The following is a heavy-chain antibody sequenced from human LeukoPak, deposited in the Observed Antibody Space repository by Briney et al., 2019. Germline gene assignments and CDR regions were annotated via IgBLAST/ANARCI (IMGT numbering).Heavy chain of an antibody. CDR3: ARDNSVRDEAWWFNP. CDR1: GYTLTELS. V-gene: IGHV1-24*01. CDR2: FDPEDGET. J-gene: IGHJ5*02. D-gene: IGHD5-24*01. Sequence: HRASVKVSCKVSGYTLTELSMHWVRQAPGKGLEWMGGFDPEDGETIYAQKFQGRVTMTEDTSTDTAYMELSSLRSEDTAVCYCARDNSVRDEAWWFNPWGQGTLVTVSS.